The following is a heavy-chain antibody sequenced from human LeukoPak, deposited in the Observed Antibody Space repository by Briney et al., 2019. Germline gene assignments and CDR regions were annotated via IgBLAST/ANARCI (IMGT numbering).Heavy chain of an antibody. Sequence: GASLILSCAASGFTFNNYAMSWVRQAPGKGLEWVSLIRGSTYYADSVKGRFTISRDNSQNTLYLQMNSLRAEDTALYYCAKDLGGSTDYWGQGTLVTVSS. D-gene: IGHD5-12*01. CDR2: IRGST. CDR1: GFTFNNYA. V-gene: IGHV3-23*01. J-gene: IGHJ4*02. CDR3: AKDLGGSTDY.